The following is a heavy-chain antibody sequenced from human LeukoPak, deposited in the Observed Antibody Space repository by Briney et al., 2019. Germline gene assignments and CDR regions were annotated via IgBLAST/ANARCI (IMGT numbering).Heavy chain of an antibody. CDR3: ASHLIVGDPMGGSWDY. V-gene: IGHV4-59*01. CDR2: IYYSGST. CDR1: GGSISSYY. J-gene: IGHJ4*02. Sequence: SETLSLTCTVSGGSISSYYWSWIRQPPGKGLEWIGYIYYSGSTNYNPSLKSRVTISVDTSKNQFSLKLSSVTAADTAVYYCASHLIVGDPMGGSWDYWGQGTLVTVSS. D-gene: IGHD1-26*01.